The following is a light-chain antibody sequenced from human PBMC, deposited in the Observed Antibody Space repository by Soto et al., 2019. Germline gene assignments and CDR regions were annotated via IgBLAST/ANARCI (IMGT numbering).Light chain of an antibody. CDR3: QQYGSLIT. V-gene: IGKV3-11*01. J-gene: IGKJ5*01. Sequence: EIVLTQSPATLSLSPGEGATFSCRASQSIYTKIAWYQLKPGQAPRLLIYDASIRATGVPARFSGSGSGTDFTLTINRLEPEDSAVYYCQQYGSLITFGQGTRLEIK. CDR1: QSIYTK. CDR2: DAS.